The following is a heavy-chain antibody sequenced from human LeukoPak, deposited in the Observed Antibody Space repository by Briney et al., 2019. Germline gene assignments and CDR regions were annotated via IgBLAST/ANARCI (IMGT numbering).Heavy chain of an antibody. CDR3: ARSWEMATIED. D-gene: IGHD5-24*01. J-gene: IGHJ4*02. V-gene: IGHV1-69*04. CDR2: IIPILGIA. CDR1: GGTFSSYA. Sequence: SVKVSCKASGGTFSSYAISWVRQAPGQGLEWMGRIIPILGIANYAQKFQGRVTITADKSTSTAYMELSSLRSEDTAVYYCARSWEMATIEDWGQGTLVTVSS.